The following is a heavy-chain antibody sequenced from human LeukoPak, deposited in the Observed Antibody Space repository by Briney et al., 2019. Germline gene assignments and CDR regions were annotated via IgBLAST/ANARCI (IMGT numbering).Heavy chain of an antibody. J-gene: IGHJ5*02. D-gene: IGHD3-3*01. CDR3: ARNFWEWLLWFDP. V-gene: IGHV4-4*07. Sequence: SETLSLTCTVSGGSISSYYWSWIRQPAGKGLEWIGRIYTSGSTNYNPSLKSRVTMSVDTSKNQSSLKLSSMTAADTAVYYCARNFWEWLLWFDPWGQGTLVTVSS. CDR1: GGSISSYY. CDR2: IYTSGST.